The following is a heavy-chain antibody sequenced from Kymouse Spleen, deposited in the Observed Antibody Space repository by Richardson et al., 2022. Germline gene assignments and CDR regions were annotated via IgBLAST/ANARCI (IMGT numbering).Heavy chain of an antibody. V-gene: IGHV4-39*01. D-gene: IGHD6-13*01. CDR3: ARRTAAGTLYFDY. CDR2: IYYSGST. CDR1: GGSISSSSYY. J-gene: IGHJ4*02. Sequence: QLQLQESGPGLVKPSETLSLTCTVSGGSISSSSYYWGWIRQPPGKGLEWIGSIYYSGSTYYNPSLKSRVTISVDTSKNQFSLKLSSVTAADTAVYYCARRTAAGTLYFDYWGQGTLVTVSS.